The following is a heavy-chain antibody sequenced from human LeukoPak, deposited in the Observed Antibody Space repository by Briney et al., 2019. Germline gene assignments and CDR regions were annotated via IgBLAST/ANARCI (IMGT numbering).Heavy chain of an antibody. J-gene: IGHJ3*02. V-gene: IGHV3-23*01. Sequence: PGGSLRLSCAASGFTFSSYAMSWVRQAPGKGLEWVSAISGSGGSTYYAESVKGRFTISRDNSKNTLYLQMNSLRAEDTAVYYCAKDRMGYCSSTSCSNAFDIWGQGTMVTVSS. CDR1: GFTFSSYA. D-gene: IGHD2-2*01. CDR3: AKDRMGYCSSTSCSNAFDI. CDR2: ISGSGGST.